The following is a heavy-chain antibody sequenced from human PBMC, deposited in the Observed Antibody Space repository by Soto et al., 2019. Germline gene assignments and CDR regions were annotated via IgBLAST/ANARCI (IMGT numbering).Heavy chain of an antibody. Sequence: EVQLLESGGGLVQPGGSLRLSCAASGFTFSSYAMSWVRQAPGKGLEWVSAISGSGGSTYYADSVKGRFTIPRDNSKNTLYLQMNSLRAEDTAVYYCAKFQWLVYYFDYWGQGTLVTVSS. CDR1: GFTFSSYA. V-gene: IGHV3-23*01. D-gene: IGHD6-19*01. CDR2: ISGSGGST. CDR3: AKFQWLVYYFDY. J-gene: IGHJ4*02.